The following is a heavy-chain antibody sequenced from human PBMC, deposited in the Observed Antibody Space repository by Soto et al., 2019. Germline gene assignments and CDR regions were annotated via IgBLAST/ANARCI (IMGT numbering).Heavy chain of an antibody. J-gene: IGHJ4*02. CDR3: ASSGSGFPWTAAGGIYFDY. CDR2: IYYSGST. V-gene: IGHV4-31*03. D-gene: IGHD1-26*01. Sequence: KPSETLSLTCTVSGGSISSGGYYWSWIRQHPGKGLEWIGYIYYSGSTYYNPSLKSRVTISVDTSKNQFSLKLSSVTAADTAVYYCASSGSGFPWTAAGGIYFDYWGQGTLVTVSS. CDR1: GGSISSGGYY.